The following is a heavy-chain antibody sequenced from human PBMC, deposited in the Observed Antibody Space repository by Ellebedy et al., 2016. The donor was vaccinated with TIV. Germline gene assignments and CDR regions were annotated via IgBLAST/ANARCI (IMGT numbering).Heavy chain of an antibody. CDR3: ARVRGSGGSCYSS. V-gene: IGHV1-18*01. D-gene: IGHD2-15*01. CDR1: GGTFSSYA. CDR2: ISAYNGNT. Sequence: ASVKVSXKASGGTFSSYAISWVRQAPGQGLEWMGWISAYNGNTNYAQKLQGRVTVTTDTSTSTAYMELRSLRSDDTAVYYCARVRGSGGSCYSSWGQGTLVTVSS. J-gene: IGHJ4*02.